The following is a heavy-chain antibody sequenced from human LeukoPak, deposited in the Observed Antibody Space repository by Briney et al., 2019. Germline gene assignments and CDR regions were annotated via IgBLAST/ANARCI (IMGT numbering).Heavy chain of an antibody. J-gene: IGHJ4*02. CDR3: AKRGVVIRVILVGFHKEAYYFDS. Sequence: GGSLSLSCAVSGISLSNYGMSWVRQAPGKGLEWVAGSSGSGGSTNYADSVKGRFTISRDNPKNTLFLQMKSLRAEDTAVYFCAKRGVVIRVILVGFHKEAYYFDSWGQGALVTVSS. CDR2: SSGSGGST. D-gene: IGHD3-22*01. CDR1: GISLSNYG. V-gene: IGHV3-23*01.